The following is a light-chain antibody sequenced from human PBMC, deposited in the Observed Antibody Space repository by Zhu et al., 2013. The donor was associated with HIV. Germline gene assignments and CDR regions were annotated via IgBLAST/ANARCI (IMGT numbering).Light chain of an antibody. V-gene: IGKV3-15*01. J-gene: IGKJ5*01. Sequence: DIVLTQSPGTLSISPGETATLSCRASQSVFSNYVAWYQQEPGQAPRLLIYGASSRATGVPARFSGSGSGTEFTLTISSLQSEDFAVYYCQQYNDWPTFGQGTRLDIK. CDR1: QSVFSN. CDR3: QQYNDWPT. CDR2: GAS.